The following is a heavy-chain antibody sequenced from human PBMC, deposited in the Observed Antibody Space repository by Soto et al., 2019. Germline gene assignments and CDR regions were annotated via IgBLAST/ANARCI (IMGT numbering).Heavy chain of an antibody. V-gene: IGHV3-74*01. J-gene: IGHJ5*02. CDR1: GFTFSGFW. CDR3: ARDPRNKGLDH. CDR2: ISGDGSRI. Sequence: XGSLRLSCSASGFTFSGFWMFWVRQVPGKGPVWVSRISGDGSRIDYADSVKGRFTVSRDNAKKTMYLQMDSLRDADSALYYCARDPRNKGLDHWGQGILVTVSS.